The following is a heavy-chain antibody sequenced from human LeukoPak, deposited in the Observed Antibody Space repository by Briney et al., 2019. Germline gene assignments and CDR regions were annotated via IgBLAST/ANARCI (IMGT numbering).Heavy chain of an antibody. CDR3: AKISPTGLRFLEYYFDY. CDR2: ISGSGGST. V-gene: IGHV3-23*01. D-gene: IGHD3-3*01. CDR1: GFTFSSYA. J-gene: IGHJ4*02. Sequence: PGGSLRPSCAASGFTFSSYAMSWVRQAPGKGLEWVSAISGSGGSTYYADSVKGRFTISRDNSKNTLYLQMNSLRAEDTAVYYCAKISPTGLRFLEYYFDYWGQGTLVTVSS.